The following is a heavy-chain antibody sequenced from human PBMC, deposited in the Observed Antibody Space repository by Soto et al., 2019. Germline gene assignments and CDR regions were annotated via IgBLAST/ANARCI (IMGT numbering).Heavy chain of an antibody. V-gene: IGHV4-31*03. CDR3: AREVRHLGELSLYEIDP. D-gene: IGHD3-16*02. Sequence: PSETLSLTCTVSGGSISSGGYYWSWIRQHPGKGLERIGYIYYSGSTYYNPSLKSRVTISVDTSKNQFSLKLSSGTAADTAVYYCAREVRHLGELSLYEIDPWGQGTLVTVSS. CDR2: IYYSGST. J-gene: IGHJ5*02. CDR1: GGSISSGGYY.